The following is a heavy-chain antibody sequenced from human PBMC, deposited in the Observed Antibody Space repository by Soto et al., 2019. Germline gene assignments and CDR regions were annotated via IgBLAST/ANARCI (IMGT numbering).Heavy chain of an antibody. CDR1: GGTFSSYA. J-gene: IGHJ4*02. CDR2: IIPIFGTA. V-gene: IGHV1-69*01. Sequence: QVQLVQSGAEVKKPGSSVKFSCKASGGTFSSYAISWVRQAPGQGLEWMGGIIPIFGTANYAQKFQGRVTITADESTSTAYMELSSLRSEDTAVYYCARILMVRGVINIFDYWVQGTLVIVSS. D-gene: IGHD3-10*01. CDR3: ARILMVRGVINIFDY.